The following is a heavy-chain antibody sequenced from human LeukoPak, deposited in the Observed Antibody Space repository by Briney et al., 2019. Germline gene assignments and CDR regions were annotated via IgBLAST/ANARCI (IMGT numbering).Heavy chain of an antibody. D-gene: IGHD3-9*01. V-gene: IGHV4-34*01. CDR1: GGSFSGYY. CDR2: INHSGST. CDR3: ARGILTGYYQYYFDY. Sequence: PSETLSLTCAVYGGSFSGYYWSWIRQPPGKGLEWIGEINHSGSTNYNPSLKSRVTISVDTSKNQFSLKLSSVTAADTAVYYCARGILTGYYQYYFDYWGQGTLVTVSS. J-gene: IGHJ4*02.